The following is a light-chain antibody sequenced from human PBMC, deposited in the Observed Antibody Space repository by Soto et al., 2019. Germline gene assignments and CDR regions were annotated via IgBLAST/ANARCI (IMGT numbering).Light chain of an antibody. J-gene: IGKJ3*01. CDR1: QSVSRNY. CDR2: SAS. CDR3: QQYSASPRT. Sequence: VFTQSPGTLVLFPGERATLSRKASQSVSRNYFAWYQQKPGQAPRLLIHSASTRAPGIPDRFSASGAGTDFTLTISRLEPEDSAVYYCQQYSASPRTFGPGTSGYQ. V-gene: IGKV3-20*01.